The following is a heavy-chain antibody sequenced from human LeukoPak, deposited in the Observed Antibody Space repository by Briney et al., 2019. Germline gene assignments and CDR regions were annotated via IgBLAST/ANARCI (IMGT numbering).Heavy chain of an antibody. Sequence: SETLSLTCAVSGGSISSGGYSWSWIRQPPGKGLEWIGYIYHSGSTYYNPSLKSRVTISVDTSKNQFSLKLSSVTAADTAVYYCARDRIAAAGTYYYYYGMDVWGKGTTVTVSS. D-gene: IGHD6-13*01. J-gene: IGHJ6*04. CDR3: ARDRIAAAGTYYYYYGMDV. V-gene: IGHV4-30-2*01. CDR2: IYHSGST. CDR1: GGSISSGGYS.